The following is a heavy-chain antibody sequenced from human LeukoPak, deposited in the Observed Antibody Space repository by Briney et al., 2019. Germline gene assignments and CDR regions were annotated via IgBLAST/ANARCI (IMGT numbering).Heavy chain of an antibody. Sequence: SETLSLTCAVYGGSFSGYYWSWIRQPPGKGLEWIGEINHSGSTNYNPSLKSRVTISVDTSKNPFSLNLSSVTAADTAVYYCARRSCSGGSCCLDYWGQGTLVTVSS. D-gene: IGHD2-15*01. CDR3: ARRSCSGGSCCLDY. V-gene: IGHV4-34*01. J-gene: IGHJ4*02. CDR1: GGSFSGYY. CDR2: INHSGST.